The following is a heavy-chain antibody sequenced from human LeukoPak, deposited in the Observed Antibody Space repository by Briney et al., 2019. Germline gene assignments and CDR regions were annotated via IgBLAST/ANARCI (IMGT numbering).Heavy chain of an antibody. D-gene: IGHD2-2*01. CDR2: ISSSGSTI. J-gene: IGHJ4*02. Sequence: PGGSLRLSCAASGFTFSDYYMSWIRQAPGKGLEWVSYISSSGSTIYYADSVKGRFTISRDNAKNSLYLQMNSLRAEDTAVYYCARLGYCSSTSCYIDYWGQGTLVTVSS. CDR3: ARLGYCSSTSCYIDY. CDR1: GFTFSDYY. V-gene: IGHV3-11*04.